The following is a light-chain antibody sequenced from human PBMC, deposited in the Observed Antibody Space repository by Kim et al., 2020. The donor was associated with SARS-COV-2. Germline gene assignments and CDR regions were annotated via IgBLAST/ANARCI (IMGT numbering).Light chain of an antibody. V-gene: IGKV1-9*01. CDR2: ASS. Sequence: GDRVTITCRASLGVNEYLAWYQQSPGKAPKLLIYASSTLNPGVPTRFSGSGSGTHFTLTISSLQPEDSATYYCHQLNSFPYTFGGGTKVEIK. J-gene: IGKJ4*01. CDR1: LGVNEY. CDR3: HQLNSFPYT.